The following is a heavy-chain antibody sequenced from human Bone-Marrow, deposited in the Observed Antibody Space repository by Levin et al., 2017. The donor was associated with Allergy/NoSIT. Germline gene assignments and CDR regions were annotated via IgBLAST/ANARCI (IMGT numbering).Heavy chain of an antibody. Sequence: PSETLSLTCTVSGGSMRNYYWTWIRQSPEKGLEWIGYVYYSGSTKYNPSLRSRVTISVDTSKNQFSLKLDSVTAADTAMYYCVRERDSSSSGLDYWGQGILVTVSS. D-gene: IGHD6-6*01. CDR2: VYYSGST. CDR3: VRERDSSSSGLDY. CDR1: GGSMRNYY. J-gene: IGHJ4*02. V-gene: IGHV4-59*13.